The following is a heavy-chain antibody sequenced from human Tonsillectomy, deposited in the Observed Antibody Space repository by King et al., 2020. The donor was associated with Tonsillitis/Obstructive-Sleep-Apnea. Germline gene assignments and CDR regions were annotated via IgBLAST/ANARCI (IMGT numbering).Heavy chain of an antibody. CDR2: ISGSGGST. CDR3: AKDKLGDFWSGYYNYYYYMDV. CDR1: GFTFSSYA. V-gene: IGHV3-23*04. D-gene: IGHD3-3*01. Sequence: QLVQSGGGLVQPGGSLRLSCAASGFTFSSYAMSWVRQAPGKGLEWVSAISGSGGSTYYADSGKGRFTISRDNSKNTLYLQMNSLRAEDTAVYYCAKDKLGDFWSGYYNYYYYMDVWGKGTTVTVSS. J-gene: IGHJ6*03.